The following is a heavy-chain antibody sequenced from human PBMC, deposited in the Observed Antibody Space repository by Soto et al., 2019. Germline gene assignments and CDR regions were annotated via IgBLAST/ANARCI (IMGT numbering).Heavy chain of an antibody. CDR2: ISLGGANT. J-gene: IGHJ4*02. CDR1: AFMFRNYA. CDR3: AQDPSTGYADH. D-gene: IGHD3-9*01. Sequence: EVHLLESGGGLVQPGSSLRLSCAASAFMFRNYAMSWVRQAPGKGLEWVSTISLGGANTHYADSVKGRFTISRDNSKNSLYLEMNNLRGEDTAVYYCAQDPSTGYADHWGQGTLVTVSS. V-gene: IGHV3-23*01.